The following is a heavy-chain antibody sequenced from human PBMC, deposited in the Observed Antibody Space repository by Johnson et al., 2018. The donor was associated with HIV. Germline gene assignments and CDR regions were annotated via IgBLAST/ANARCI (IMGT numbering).Heavy chain of an antibody. CDR3: ALKAAFNDAFDI. V-gene: IGHV3-20*03. J-gene: IGHJ3*02. Sequence: MKWVRQTPGMGLEWVSAINWNAGRTGYTDSVKGRFIISRDKAKNTLYLQMNSLRPEDTAVYYCALKAAFNDAFDIWGQGTMVTVSS. D-gene: IGHD6-25*01. CDR2: INWNAGRT.